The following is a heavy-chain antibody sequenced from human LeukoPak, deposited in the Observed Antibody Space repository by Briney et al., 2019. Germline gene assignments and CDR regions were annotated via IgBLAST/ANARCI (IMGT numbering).Heavy chain of an antibody. CDR3: ARETYDSSGARFDY. Sequence: SETLSLTRTVSGGSISSYYWSWIRQPPGKGLEWIGYIYYSGSTNFNPSLKSRVTMSVDTSKNQFSLKLSSVTAADTAVYYCARETYDSSGARFDYWGQGTLVTVSS. CDR1: GGSISSYY. D-gene: IGHD3-22*01. CDR2: IYYSGST. V-gene: IGHV4-59*01. J-gene: IGHJ4*02.